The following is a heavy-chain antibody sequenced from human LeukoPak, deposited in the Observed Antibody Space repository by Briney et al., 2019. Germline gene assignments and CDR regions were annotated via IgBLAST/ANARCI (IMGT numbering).Heavy chain of an antibody. CDR1: GFTFSNAW. CDR3: TKDIVVVVAATFENWFDP. D-gene: IGHD2-15*01. Sequence: MSGGSLRLSCAASGFTFSNAWMSWVRQAPGKGLEWVGRIKSKTDRGTTDYAAPVKGRFTISRDDSKNTLYLQMNSLKTEDTAVYYCTKDIVVVVAATFENWFDPWGQGTLVTVSS. CDR2: IKSKTDRGTT. V-gene: IGHV3-15*01. J-gene: IGHJ5*02.